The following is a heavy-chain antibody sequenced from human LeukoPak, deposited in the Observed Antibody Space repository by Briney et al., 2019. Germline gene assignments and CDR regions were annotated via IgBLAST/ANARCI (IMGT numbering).Heavy chain of an antibody. J-gene: IGHJ6*02. Sequence: GGSLRLSCAASGFTFGDYAMHWVRQAPGKGLEWVSGINCNSNSIGYADSVKGRFTISRDHAMNSLYLQMNSLRAEDTAVYYCAREGFRSHSGYYYYDMDVWGQGTTVTVSS. D-gene: IGHD6-25*01. CDR2: INCNSNSI. CDR3: AREGFRSHSGYYYYDMDV. V-gene: IGHV3-9*01. CDR1: GFTFGDYA.